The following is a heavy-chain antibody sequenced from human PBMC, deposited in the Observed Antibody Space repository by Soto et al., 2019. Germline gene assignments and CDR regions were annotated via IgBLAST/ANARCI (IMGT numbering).Heavy chain of an antibody. D-gene: IGHD1-1*01. J-gene: IGHJ6*02. CDR3: ARDNDRPQLGGNYYYILDV. CDR2: IMPIFRTP. CDR1: GGTFRNSA. Sequence: QVQLEQSGAEVKKPGSSAKVSCKASGGTFRNSAISWVRQAPGQGLEWLGGIMPIFRTPDYSQKFQGRVTVTADESTSTAYMELRGLRSDDTAVYYCARDNDRPQLGGNYYYILDVWGQGTTVTVSS. V-gene: IGHV1-69*12.